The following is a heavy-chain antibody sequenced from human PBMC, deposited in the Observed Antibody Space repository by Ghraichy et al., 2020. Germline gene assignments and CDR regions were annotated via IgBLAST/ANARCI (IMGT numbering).Heavy chain of an antibody. Sequence: GESLNISCAVSGLTLGDYGMSWVRQAPGKGLEWVSTNGGRVGSTYYADSVKGRFTISRDNVKSTVSLQMNSLRGDDTAVYYCAKATGTYYEMYFDHWGQGTLVTASS. CDR3: AKATGTYYEMYFDH. CDR1: GLTLGDYG. CDR2: NGGRVGST. V-gene: IGHV3-23*01. D-gene: IGHD1-26*01. J-gene: IGHJ4*02.